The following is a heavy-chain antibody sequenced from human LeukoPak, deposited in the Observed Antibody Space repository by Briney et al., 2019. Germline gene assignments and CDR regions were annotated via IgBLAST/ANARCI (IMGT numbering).Heavy chain of an antibody. Sequence: PGGSLRLSCAASGFAFSSYAMNWVRQAPGKGLQWVSSITFTGGSTYYADSVEGRFTISRDNSKNTLYLHMNSLRVEDTAVYYCARDGSGSPYTPYYFDYWGQGIRVTVSS. D-gene: IGHD3-10*01. CDR3: ARDGSGSPYTPYYFDY. J-gene: IGHJ4*02. V-gene: IGHV3-23*01. CDR2: ITFTGGST. CDR1: GFAFSSYA.